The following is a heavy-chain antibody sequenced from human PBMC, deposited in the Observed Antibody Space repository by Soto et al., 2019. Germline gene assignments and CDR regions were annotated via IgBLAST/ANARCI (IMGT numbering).Heavy chain of an antibody. CDR2: IQYSGST. J-gene: IGHJ4*02. D-gene: IGHD3-16*02. V-gene: IGHV4-59*01. CDR3: ARGTGEGAIWGSYRYSTHFDY. CDR1: GGSISSYY. Sequence: QVQLQESGPGLVKPSETLSLTCTVSGGSISSYYWSWIRQPPGKGLEWIGYIQYSGSTNYNPSLKSRVTISVDTSKNQFSLKLSSVTAADTAVYFCARGTGEGAIWGSYRYSTHFDYWGQGTLVTVSS.